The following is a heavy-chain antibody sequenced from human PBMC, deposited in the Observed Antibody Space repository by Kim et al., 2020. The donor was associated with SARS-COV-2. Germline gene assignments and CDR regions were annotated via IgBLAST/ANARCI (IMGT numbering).Heavy chain of an antibody. CDR2: ISSSSSYI. V-gene: IGHV3-21*01. CDR3: ARDKGYCSGGSCFHFDY. J-gene: IGHJ4*02. Sequence: GGSLRLSCAASGFTFSSYSMNWVRQAPGKGLEWVSSISSSSSYIYYADSVKGRFTISRDNAKNSLYLQMNSLRAEDTAVYYCARDKGYCSGGSCFHFDYWGQGTLVTVSS. CDR1: GFTFSSYS. D-gene: IGHD2-15*01.